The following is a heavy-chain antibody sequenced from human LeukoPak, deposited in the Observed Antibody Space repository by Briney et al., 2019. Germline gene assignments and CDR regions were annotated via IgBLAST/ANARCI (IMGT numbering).Heavy chain of an antibody. V-gene: IGHV1-69*13. CDR2: IIPIFGTA. Sequence: SVKVSCKASGYTFTSYAISWVRQAPGQGLEWMGGIIPIFGTANYAQKFQGRVTITADESTSTAYMELSSLRSEDTAVYYCARAYAEYDILTGYLRLDPWGQGTLVTVSS. CDR1: GYTFTSYA. J-gene: IGHJ5*02. D-gene: IGHD3-9*01. CDR3: ARAYAEYDILTGYLRLDP.